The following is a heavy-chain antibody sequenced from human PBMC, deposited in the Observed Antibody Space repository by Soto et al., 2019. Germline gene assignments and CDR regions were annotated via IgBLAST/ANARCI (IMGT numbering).Heavy chain of an antibody. J-gene: IGHJ5*02. CDR2: ISYDGSNK. Sequence: GGSLRLSCAASGFTFSGYGMHWVRQAPGKGLEWVAVISYDGSNKYYADSVKGRFTISRDNSKNTLYLQMNSLRAEDTAVYYCAKAEFDPWGQGTLVTVSS. CDR1: GFTFSGYG. V-gene: IGHV3-30*18. CDR3: AKAEFDP.